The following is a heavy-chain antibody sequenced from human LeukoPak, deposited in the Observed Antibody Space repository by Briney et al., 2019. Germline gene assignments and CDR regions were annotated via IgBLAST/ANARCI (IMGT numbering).Heavy chain of an antibody. Sequence: GGSLRLSCAASGFTFSSYSMNWVRQAPGKGLEWVSYISSSSSTIYYADSVKGRFTISRDNAKNSLYLQMNSLRAEDTAVYYCARDGSITMVRGSAPGGYYYYYMDVWGKGTTVTISS. J-gene: IGHJ6*03. CDR3: ARDGSITMVRGSAPGGYYYYYMDV. V-gene: IGHV3-48*01. CDR2: ISSSSSTI. D-gene: IGHD3-10*01. CDR1: GFTFSSYS.